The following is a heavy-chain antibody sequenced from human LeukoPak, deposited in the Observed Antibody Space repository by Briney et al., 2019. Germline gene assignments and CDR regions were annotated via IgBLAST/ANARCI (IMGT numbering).Heavy chain of an antibody. CDR3: TRENYVPDS. J-gene: IGHJ5*02. D-gene: IGHD3-10*02. V-gene: IGHV3-7*03. Sequence: GVSLRLSCAASGYRFSPYWMSWVRQTPGKGLEWVASISDGGRATYYGDSVTGRFTISRDDARNSLFLQMNGLRADDTAVYYCTRENYVPDSWGQGTLVTVSS. CDR1: GYRFSPYW. CDR2: ISDGGRAT.